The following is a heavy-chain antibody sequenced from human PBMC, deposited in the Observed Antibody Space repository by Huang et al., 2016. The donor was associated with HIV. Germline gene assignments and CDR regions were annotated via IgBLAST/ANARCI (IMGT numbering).Heavy chain of an antibody. CDR3: AREGIAGDSD. CDR2: ITAYNGDT. CDR1: GYTFTRYG. Sequence: QVQLLQSGAEVKKPGASVKVSCKASGYTFTRYGISWVRQAPGQGLEWMGWITAYNGDTNYAQKFQGRLTMTTDTATSTAYMELRSLRSDDTAMYYCAREGIAGDSDWGQGTLVTVSS. D-gene: IGHD6-13*01. V-gene: IGHV1-18*01. J-gene: IGHJ4*02.